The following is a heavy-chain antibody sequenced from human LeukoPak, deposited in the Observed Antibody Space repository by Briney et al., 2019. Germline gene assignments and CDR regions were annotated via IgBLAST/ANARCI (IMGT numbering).Heavy chain of an antibody. Sequence: SETLSLTCTVSGGSISTYYWSWIRQSPGKGLEWIGYIYYSGSSNYNPSLKSRVTISVDTSKNQFSLKLSSVTAADTAVYYCARGQWLYNWFDPWGQGTLVTVSS. CDR3: ARGQWLYNWFDP. J-gene: IGHJ5*02. V-gene: IGHV4-59*12. D-gene: IGHD2-8*01. CDR1: GGSISTYY. CDR2: IYYSGSS.